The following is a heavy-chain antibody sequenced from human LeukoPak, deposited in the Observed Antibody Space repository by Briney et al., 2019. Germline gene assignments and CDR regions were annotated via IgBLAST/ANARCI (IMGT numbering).Heavy chain of an antibody. CDR3: ERARPGYSYGYSGGTCFDY. V-gene: IGHV4-34*01. CDR2: INHSGST. CDR1: GGSFSGYY. D-gene: IGHD5-18*01. Sequence: PSETLSLTCAVYGGSFSGYYWSWIRQPPGKGLEWIGEINHSGSTNYNPSLKSRVTISVDTSKNQFSLKLSSVTAADTAVYYCERARPGYSYGYSGGTCFDYWGQGTLVTVSS. J-gene: IGHJ4*02.